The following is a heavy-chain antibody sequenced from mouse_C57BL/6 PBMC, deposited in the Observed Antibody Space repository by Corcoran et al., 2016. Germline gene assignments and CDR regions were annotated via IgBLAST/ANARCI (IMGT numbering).Heavy chain of an antibody. CDR2: ISYDGSN. Sequence: DVQLQESGPGLVKPSQSLSLTCSVTGYSITSGYYWNWIRQFPGNKLEWMGYISYDGSNNYNPSLKNRIAITRDTSKNQFFLKLNSVTAEDTATYYGARGEYYGIPFAYWGQGTLVTVSA. J-gene: IGHJ3*01. D-gene: IGHD2-1*01. CDR3: ARGEYYGIPFAY. V-gene: IGHV3-6*01. CDR1: GYSITSGYY.